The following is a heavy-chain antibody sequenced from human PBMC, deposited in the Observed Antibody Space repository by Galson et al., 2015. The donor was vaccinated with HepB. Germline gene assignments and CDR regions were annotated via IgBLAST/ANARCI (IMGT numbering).Heavy chain of an antibody. CDR1: GFTFSNYG. Sequence: SLRLSCAASGFTFSNYGIPWVRQAPGKGLEWVAVISHDGTNKYYADSVEGRFTIARDNSKNTLSLQMNSLRPEDTAIYYCVKGGYYAFWSAYDSWVQGTLLSVSS. CDR3: VKGGYYAFWSAYDS. V-gene: IGHV3-30*18. D-gene: IGHD3-3*01. J-gene: IGHJ4*02. CDR2: ISHDGTNK.